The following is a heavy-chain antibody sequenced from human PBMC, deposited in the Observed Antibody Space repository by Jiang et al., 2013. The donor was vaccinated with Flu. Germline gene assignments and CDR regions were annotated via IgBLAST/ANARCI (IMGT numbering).Heavy chain of an antibody. J-gene: IGHJ4*02. V-gene: IGHV3-23*01. CDR2: INSGGSST. Sequence: QLLESGGGLVQPGGSLRLSCAASGFTFRNYAMSWVRQAPGKGLEWVSTINSGGSSTYHSDSVKGRFTISRDNSKNTLNLQMNSLRAEDTAVYYCADPPTDYWGQGTLATVSS. CDR3: ADPPTDY. CDR1: GFTFRNYA.